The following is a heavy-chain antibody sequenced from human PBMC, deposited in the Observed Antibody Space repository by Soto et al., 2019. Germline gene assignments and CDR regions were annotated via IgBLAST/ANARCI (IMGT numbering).Heavy chain of an antibody. CDR2: ISYDRSNK. CDR3: ARVGITIFGVVIGGYYYYGMDV. CDR1: GFTFSSYA. Sequence: LRLSCAASGFTFSSYAMHWVRQAPGKGLEWVAVISYDRSNKYYADSVKGRFTISRDNSKNTLYLQMNSLRAEDTAAYYCARVGITIFGVVIGGYYYYGMDVWGQGTTVTVSS. V-gene: IGHV3-30-3*01. J-gene: IGHJ6*02. D-gene: IGHD3-3*01.